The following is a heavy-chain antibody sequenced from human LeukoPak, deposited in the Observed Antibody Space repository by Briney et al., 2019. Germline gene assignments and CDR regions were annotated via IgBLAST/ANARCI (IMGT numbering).Heavy chain of an antibody. Sequence: GGSLRLSCAASGFTFSSYWMPWVRQAPGKGLVWVSRINSDGSSTSYADSVKGRFTISRDNAKNTLYLQMNSLRAEDTAVYYCAESGYYAYFQHWGQGTLVTVSS. CDR2: INSDGSST. J-gene: IGHJ1*01. D-gene: IGHD3-22*01. V-gene: IGHV3-74*01. CDR3: AESGYYAYFQH. CDR1: GFTFSSYW.